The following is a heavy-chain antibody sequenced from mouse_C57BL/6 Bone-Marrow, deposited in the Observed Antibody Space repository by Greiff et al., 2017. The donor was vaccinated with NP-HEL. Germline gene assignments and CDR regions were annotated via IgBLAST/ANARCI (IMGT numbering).Heavy chain of an antibody. V-gene: IGHV1-74*01. CDR2: IHPSDSAT. Sequence: VQLQQPGAELVKPGASVKVSCKASGYTFTSYWMHWVKQRPGQGLEWIGRIHPSDSATNYNQKFKGKATLTVDKSSSTAYMQLSSLTSEDSAVYYCAREDGYYDGFAYWGQGTLVTVSA. J-gene: IGHJ3*01. D-gene: IGHD2-3*01. CDR1: GYTFTSYW. CDR3: AREDGYYDGFAY.